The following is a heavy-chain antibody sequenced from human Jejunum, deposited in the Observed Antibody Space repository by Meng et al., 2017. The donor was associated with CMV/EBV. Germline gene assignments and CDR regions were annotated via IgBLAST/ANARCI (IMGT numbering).Heavy chain of an antibody. J-gene: IGHJ6*02. CDR3: ANFPSSAYYSETDV. D-gene: IGHD1-26*01. CDR1: GFSFSSFG. CDR2: TRYDGESE. Sequence: GFSFSSFGMHWVRQAPGKGLEWVAFTRYDGESEYYADSVKGRFTISKDNSKNMLYLQMSSLRPEDTAVYYCANFPSSAYYSETDVWGQGTTVTVSS. V-gene: IGHV3-30*02.